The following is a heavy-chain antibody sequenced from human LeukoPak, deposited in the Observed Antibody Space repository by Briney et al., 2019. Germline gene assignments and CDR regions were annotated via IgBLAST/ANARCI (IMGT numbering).Heavy chain of an antibody. J-gene: IGHJ4*02. CDR2: IYYSGST. V-gene: IGHV4-39*01. CDR3: ASHLLQDSSGYPPYYFDY. Sequence: SETLSLTCTVSGGSISSSSYYWGWIRQPPRKGLERIGSIYYSGSTYYNPSLKSRVTISVDTSKNQFSLKLSSVTAADTAVYYCASHLLQDSSGYPPYYFDYWGQGTLVTVSS. CDR1: GGSISSSSYY. D-gene: IGHD3-22*01.